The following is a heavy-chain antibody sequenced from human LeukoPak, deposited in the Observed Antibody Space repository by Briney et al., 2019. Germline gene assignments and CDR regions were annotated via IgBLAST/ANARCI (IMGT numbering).Heavy chain of an antibody. CDR1: GYTFTSYD. J-gene: IGHJ5*02. CDR2: MNPNSGNT. Sequence: ASVKVSCKASGYTFTSYDINWVRQATGQGLEWMGWMNPNSGNTGYAQKFKGRVTMTRNTSISTAYMELSSLRSEDTAVYYCARPYITSANWFDPWAREPWSPSPQ. CDR3: ARPYITSANWFDP. D-gene: IGHD6-6*01. V-gene: IGHV1-8*01.